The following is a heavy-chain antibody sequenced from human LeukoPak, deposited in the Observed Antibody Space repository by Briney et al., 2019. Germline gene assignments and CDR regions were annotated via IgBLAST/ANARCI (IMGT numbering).Heavy chain of an antibody. CDR2: ISSSSSTI. V-gene: IGHV3-48*04. J-gene: IGHJ4*02. CDR1: GFTFSSYS. Sequence: VGSLRLSCAASGFTFSSYSMNWVRQAPGKGLEWVSYISSSSSTIYYADSVKGRFTISRDNAKNSLYLQMNSLRAEDTAVYYCARHWGNWGQGTLVTVSS. D-gene: IGHD3-16*01. CDR3: ARHWGN.